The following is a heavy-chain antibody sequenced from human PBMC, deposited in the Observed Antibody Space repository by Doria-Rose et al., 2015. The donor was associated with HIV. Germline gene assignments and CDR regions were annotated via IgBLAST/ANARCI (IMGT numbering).Heavy chain of an antibody. V-gene: IGHV1-18*01. CDR1: GYTFSTDA. J-gene: IGHJ6*02. CDR2: ISAYNGNT. D-gene: IGHD3-10*01. Sequence: KKPGASVKVSCRASGYTFSTDAFSWVRQVPGQGLEWMGWISAYNGNTDYAQKLQGRVTMTTGTSTSTAYMELRSLRSDDTAVYYCARDVGRMDVWGQGTTVTVSS. CDR3: ARDVGRMDV.